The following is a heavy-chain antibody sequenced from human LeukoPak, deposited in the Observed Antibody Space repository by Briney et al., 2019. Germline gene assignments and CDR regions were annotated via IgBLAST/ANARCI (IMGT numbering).Heavy chain of an antibody. D-gene: IGHD2-21*01. V-gene: IGHV3-23*01. CDR1: GFSFSSHA. Sequence: GGSLRLSCGASGFSFSSHAMNWVRQAPGKGLEWVLSIGDTGSTTFYADSVKGRFTISRDNSKNTLYLQMNSLRVEDTAVYYCAKGRAIDCGGDCDFDYWGQGIVVTVSS. J-gene: IGHJ4*02. CDR3: AKGRAIDCGGDCDFDY. CDR2: IGDTGSTT.